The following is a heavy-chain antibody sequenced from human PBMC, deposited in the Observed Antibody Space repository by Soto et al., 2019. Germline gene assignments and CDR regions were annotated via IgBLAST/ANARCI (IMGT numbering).Heavy chain of an antibody. CDR2: ISADNGHT. D-gene: IGHD3-3*01. CDR1: GYTLTSYG. V-gene: IGHV1-18*01. CDR3: ARAPMRFLEWSYGGMDV. Sequence: QVQLVQSGDDVKKPGDSVKVSCKASGYTLTSYGISWVRQAPGQGLEGVGWISADNGHTIYAERLQGRVTVTADTSTRTVYMELRSLRPDDTALYYCARAPMRFLEWSYGGMDVWGQGTTVTVSS. J-gene: IGHJ6*02.